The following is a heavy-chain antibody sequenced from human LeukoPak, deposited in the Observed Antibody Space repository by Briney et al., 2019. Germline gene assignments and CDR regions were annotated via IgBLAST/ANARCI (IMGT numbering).Heavy chain of an antibody. Sequence: GASVKVSCKASGGTFSSYAISWVRQAPGQGLEWMGGIIPIFGTANYAQKFQGRVTITTDESTSTAYMELSSLRSEDTAVYYCAKGGYCSSTSCRTGWFDPWGQGTLVTVSS. D-gene: IGHD2-2*01. CDR1: GGTFSSYA. V-gene: IGHV1-69*05. CDR3: AKGGYCSSTSCRTGWFDP. J-gene: IGHJ5*02. CDR2: IIPIFGTA.